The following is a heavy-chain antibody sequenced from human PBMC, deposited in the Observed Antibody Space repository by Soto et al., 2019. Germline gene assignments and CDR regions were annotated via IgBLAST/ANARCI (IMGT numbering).Heavy chain of an antibody. CDR3: ARYDYNGYYFDY. Sequence: ASVKVSCKASVYTFSSYYIHWVRQAPGQGYEWMGIINPSGGGTTYAQKFQGRVTMTRDTSTSTVYMELSSLRSEDTAVYYCARYDYNGYYFDYWGQGTLVTVSS. J-gene: IGHJ4*02. V-gene: IGHV1-46*01. CDR2: INPSGGGT. D-gene: IGHD4-4*01. CDR1: VYTFSSYY.